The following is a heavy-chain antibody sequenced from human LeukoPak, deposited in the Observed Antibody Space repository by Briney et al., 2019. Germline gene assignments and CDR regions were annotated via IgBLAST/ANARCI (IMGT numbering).Heavy chain of an antibody. CDR2: MNPNSGNT. V-gene: IGHV1-8*01. CDR1: GYTFTSYD. J-gene: IGHJ6*02. CDR3: ARGARIAAAGTSSSGMDV. Sequence: ASVTVSCKASGYTFTSYDINWVRQATGQGLEWMGWMNPNSGNTGYAQKFQGRVTMTRNTSISTAYMELSSLRSEDTAVYYCARGARIAAAGTSSSGMDVWGQGTTVTVSS. D-gene: IGHD6-13*01.